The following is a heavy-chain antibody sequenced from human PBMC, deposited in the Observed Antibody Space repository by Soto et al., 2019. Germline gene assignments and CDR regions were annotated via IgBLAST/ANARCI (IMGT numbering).Heavy chain of an antibody. V-gene: IGHV4-59*08. D-gene: IGHD6-19*01. Sequence: YSGTTTNYNPSLKSRVTISVDTSKNQFSLKLSSVTAADTAVYYCARLGIAVAGPFDPWGQGTLVTVSS. J-gene: IGHJ5*02. CDR3: ARLGIAVAGPFDP. CDR2: YSGTT.